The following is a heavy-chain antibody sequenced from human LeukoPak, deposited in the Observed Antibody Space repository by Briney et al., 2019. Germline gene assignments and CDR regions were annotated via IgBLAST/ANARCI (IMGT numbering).Heavy chain of an antibody. CDR2: ISGSGGNT. CDR3: ASCPYYGMDV. CDR1: GFTFSTDT. D-gene: IGHD2-15*01. J-gene: IGHJ6*02. Sequence: GGSLRLSCTASGFTFSTDTMSWVRQAPGKGLEWVSAISGSGGNTYYADSVKGRFTISRDNPKNTVYLQMNSLRAEDTAVYYCASCPYYGMDVWGQGTTVTVSS. V-gene: IGHV3-23*01.